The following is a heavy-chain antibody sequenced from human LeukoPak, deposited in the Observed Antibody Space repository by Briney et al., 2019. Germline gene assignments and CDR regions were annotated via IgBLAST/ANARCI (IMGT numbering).Heavy chain of an antibody. CDR3: ARLVWDCSSTSCYSHWFDP. J-gene: IGHJ5*02. CDR1: GGSISSSSYY. CDR2: IYYSGST. Sequence: PSETLSLTCTVSGGSISSSSYYWGWIRQPPGKGLEWIGYIYYSGSTNYNPSLKSRVTISVDTSKNQFSLKLSSVTAADTAVYYCARLVWDCSSTSCYSHWFDPWGQGTLVTVSS. V-gene: IGHV4-61*05. D-gene: IGHD2-2*01.